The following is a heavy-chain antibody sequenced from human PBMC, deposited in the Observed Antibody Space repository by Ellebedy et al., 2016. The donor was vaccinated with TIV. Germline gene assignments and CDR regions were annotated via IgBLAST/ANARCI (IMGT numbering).Heavy chain of an antibody. CDR1: GYTFTSYC. CDR3: ARDRTLVRGVINAKPHGGLDS. J-gene: IGHJ4*02. CDR2: INPSGGYT. Sequence: AASVKVSCKASGYTFTSYCIHWVRQAPGQGLEWMGFINPSGGYTNYPQKFQGRVTMTRDTSTSTVYMQLRSLRSEDTAVYYCARDRTLVRGVINAKPHGGLDSWGQGTLVTVSP. V-gene: IGHV1-46*01. D-gene: IGHD3-10*01.